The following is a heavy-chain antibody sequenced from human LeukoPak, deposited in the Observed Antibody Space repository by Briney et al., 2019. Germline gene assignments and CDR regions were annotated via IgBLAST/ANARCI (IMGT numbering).Heavy chain of an antibody. CDR3: ARDQGIAAFDP. Sequence: PGGSLRLSCAASGFTFSSYSMNWVRQAPGKGLEWVSSISSSSSYIYYADSVKGRFTISRDNAKNSLYLQMNSLGAEDTAVYYCARDQGIAAFDPWGQGTLVTVSS. J-gene: IGHJ5*02. CDR2: ISSSSSYI. V-gene: IGHV3-21*01. D-gene: IGHD6-13*01. CDR1: GFTFSSYS.